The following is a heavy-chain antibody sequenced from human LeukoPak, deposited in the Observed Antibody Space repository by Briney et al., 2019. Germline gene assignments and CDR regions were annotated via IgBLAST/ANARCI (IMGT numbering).Heavy chain of an antibody. CDR2: INPNSGGT. Sequence: ASVKVSCKASGYTFTGYYMHWVRQAPGRGLEWMGWINPNSGGTNYAQKFQGRVTMTRDTSISTAYMELSRLRSDDTAVYYCATGDFLSGSYYAFDPWGQGTLVTVSS. D-gene: IGHD1-26*01. CDR3: ATGDFLSGSYYAFDP. V-gene: IGHV1-2*02. J-gene: IGHJ5*02. CDR1: GYTFTGYY.